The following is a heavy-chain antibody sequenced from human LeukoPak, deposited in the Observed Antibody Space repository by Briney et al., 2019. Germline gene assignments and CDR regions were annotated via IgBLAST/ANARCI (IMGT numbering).Heavy chain of an antibody. Sequence: GESLKISCKASGYRFSSHWVGWVRQVPGKGLEWMGMIYPGDSDTRYSPSFQGQVTISADKSLTTAYLQWSSLEASDTAMYYCGRHSRGFSGYEYFFDYWGQGTLVTVSS. V-gene: IGHV5-51*01. CDR2: IYPGDSDT. J-gene: IGHJ4*02. CDR1: GYRFSSHW. CDR3: GRHSRGFSGYEYFFDY. D-gene: IGHD5-12*01.